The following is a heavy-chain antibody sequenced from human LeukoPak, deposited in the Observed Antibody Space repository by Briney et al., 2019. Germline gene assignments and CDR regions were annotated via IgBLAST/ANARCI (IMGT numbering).Heavy chain of an antibody. Sequence: SETLSLTCTVSGGSISSYYWNWIRQPPGEGLEWIGSISYSGSTNYNPSLESRVTISVDTSKNQISLKLSPVTAADTTVYYCARAPERWYSYGSYTYYYMDVWGKGTTVTVSS. V-gene: IGHV4-59*01. CDR2: ISYSGST. J-gene: IGHJ6*03. CDR3: ARAPERWYSYGSYTYYYMDV. D-gene: IGHD5-18*01. CDR1: GGSISSYY.